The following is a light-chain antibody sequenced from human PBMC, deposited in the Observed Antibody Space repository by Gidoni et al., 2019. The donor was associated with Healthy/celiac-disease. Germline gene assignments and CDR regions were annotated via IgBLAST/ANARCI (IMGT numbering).Light chain of an antibody. CDR2: EVS. CDR1: SSDVGSYNL. Sequence: QSALTQPASVSGSPGQSITLSCTGTSSDVGSYNLVSWYQQHPGKAPKLMIYEVSKRPSGVSNRFSGSKSGNTASLTISGLQAEDEADYYCCSYAGSSTFWVFGGGTKLTVL. V-gene: IGLV2-23*02. J-gene: IGLJ3*02. CDR3: CSYAGSSTFWV.